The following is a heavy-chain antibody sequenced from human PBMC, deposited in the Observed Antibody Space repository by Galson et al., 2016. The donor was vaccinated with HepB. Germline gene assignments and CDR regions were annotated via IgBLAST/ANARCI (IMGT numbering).Heavy chain of an antibody. CDR3: ARGGAGSQNDFDY. CDR2: ISSSGSFI. CDR1: GLTFSDQY. D-gene: IGHD1-26*01. J-gene: IGHJ4*02. Sequence: SLRLSCAASGLTFSDQYMSWIRQAPGKGLEFVSYISSSGSFISYADSVKGRFTISRDNAKKSVYLEMNSLRVEDTAVYYCARGGAGSQNDFDYWGQGTLVTGSS. V-gene: IGHV3-11*04.